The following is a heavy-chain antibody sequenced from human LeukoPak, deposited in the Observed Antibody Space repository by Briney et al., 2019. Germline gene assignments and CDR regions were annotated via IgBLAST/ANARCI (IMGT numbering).Heavy chain of an antibody. CDR3: AGHVDPGIAAHPFDY. V-gene: IGHV4-39*01. D-gene: IGHD6-6*01. J-gene: IGHJ4*02. Sequence: SETLSLTCTVSGGSISSSSYYWGWIRQPPGKGLEWIGSIYYSGSTYYNPSLKSRVTISVDTSKNQFSLKLSSVTAADTAVYYCAGHVDPGIAAHPFDYWGQGTLVAVSS. CDR2: IYYSGST. CDR1: GGSISSSSYY.